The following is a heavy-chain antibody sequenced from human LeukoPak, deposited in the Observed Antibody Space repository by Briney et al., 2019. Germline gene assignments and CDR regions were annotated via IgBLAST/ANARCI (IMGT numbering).Heavy chain of an antibody. D-gene: IGHD1-7*01. Sequence: GSGKVSCKASGYTFTGNYMHWVRQAPGQGRGWMGWINPNSGGTNYAQKFQGRVTMTRDTSISTAYMELSRLRSDDTAVYYCARDRGYNWNYHWFDPWGQGTLVTVSS. CDR3: ARDRGYNWNYHWFDP. CDR2: INPNSGGT. V-gene: IGHV1-2*02. CDR1: GYTFTGNY. J-gene: IGHJ5*02.